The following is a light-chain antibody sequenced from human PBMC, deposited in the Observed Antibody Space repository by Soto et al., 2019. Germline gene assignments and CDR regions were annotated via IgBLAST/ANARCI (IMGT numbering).Light chain of an antibody. CDR1: QTLSSTY. CDR3: QQYYTSPLT. J-gene: IGKJ4*01. V-gene: IGKV3-20*01. CDR2: GAS. Sequence: EIELAQSPCTLSLSPGERATISCRANQTLSSTYLAWYQQKPGQAPRLLIYGASSRATGIPDRFSGSASGADFTLTISSLEPEDFALYYCQQYYTSPLTFGGGTKVDIK.